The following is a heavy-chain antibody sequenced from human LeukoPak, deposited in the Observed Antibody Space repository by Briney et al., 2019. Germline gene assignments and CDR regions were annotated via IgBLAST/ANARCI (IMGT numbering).Heavy chain of an antibody. CDR2: IKHDGSEK. CDR1: GVTFSNYG. Sequence: GGALRLSCAASGVTFSNYGMSWVRQAPGRGLEWVANIKHDGSEKYYVDSVKGRFTISRDNAKNSLYLQMNRLRAEDTAVYYCARDESYSSDYWGQGTLVTVSS. J-gene: IGHJ4*02. CDR3: ARDESYSSDY. V-gene: IGHV3-7*05. D-gene: IGHD6-13*01.